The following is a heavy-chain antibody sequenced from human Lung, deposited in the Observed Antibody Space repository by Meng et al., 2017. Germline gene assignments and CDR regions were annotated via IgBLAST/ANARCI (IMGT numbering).Heavy chain of an antibody. V-gene: IGHV4-34*01. Sequence: GHVQQWGAGLLKPSETLSLTGVVSGGSFSDYYWSWIRQPPGKGLEWIGEINHSGSTNYNPSLESRATISVDTSQNNLSLKLSSVTAADSAVYYCARGPTTMAHDFDYWGQGTLVTVSS. CDR3: ARGPTTMAHDFDY. CDR1: GGSFSDYY. CDR2: INHSGST. D-gene: IGHD4-11*01. J-gene: IGHJ4*02.